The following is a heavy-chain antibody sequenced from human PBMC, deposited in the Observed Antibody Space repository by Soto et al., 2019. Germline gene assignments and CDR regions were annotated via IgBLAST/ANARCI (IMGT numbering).Heavy chain of an antibody. Sequence: GGSLRLSCAASGFTFSSYAMHWVRQAPGKGLEWVAVISYDGSNKYYADSVKGRFTISRDNSKNTLYLQMNSLRAEDTAVYYXARGYCSSTSCYTTRYYYYGMDVWGQGTTVTV. CDR2: ISYDGSNK. J-gene: IGHJ6*02. CDR3: ARGYCSSTSCYTTRYYYYGMDV. V-gene: IGHV3-30-3*01. CDR1: GFTFSSYA. D-gene: IGHD2-2*02.